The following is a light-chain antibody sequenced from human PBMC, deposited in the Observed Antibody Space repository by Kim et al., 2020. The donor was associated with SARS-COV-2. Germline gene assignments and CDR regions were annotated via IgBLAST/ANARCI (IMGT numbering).Light chain of an antibody. V-gene: IGKV3-20*01. Sequence: PGARATLSCRASQSVSSSYLAWYQQKPGQAPRLLIYGASSRATGIPDRFSGSGSGTDFTLTISRLESEDFAVYYCQQYDVSPPGYTFGQGTKLEI. CDR3: QQYDVSPPGYT. CDR1: QSVSSSY. CDR2: GAS. J-gene: IGKJ2*01.